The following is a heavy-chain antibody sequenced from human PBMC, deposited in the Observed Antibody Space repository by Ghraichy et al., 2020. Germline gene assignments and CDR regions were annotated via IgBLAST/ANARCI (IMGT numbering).Heavy chain of an antibody. CDR1: GFTFSSYG. Sequence: GESLNISCAASGFTFSSYGMHWVRQAPGKGLEWVAVIWYDGSNKYYADSVKGRFTISRDNSKNTLYLQMNSLRAEDTAVYYCAREGSGWPLDYYGMDVWGQGTTVTVSS. CDR2: IWYDGSNK. CDR3: AREGSGWPLDYYGMDV. J-gene: IGHJ6*02. V-gene: IGHV3-33*01. D-gene: IGHD6-19*01.